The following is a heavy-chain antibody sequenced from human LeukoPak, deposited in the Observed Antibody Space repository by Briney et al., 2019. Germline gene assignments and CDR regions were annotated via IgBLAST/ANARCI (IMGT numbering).Heavy chain of an antibody. V-gene: IGHV3-30-3*01. CDR2: ISYDGSNK. CDR1: GFTFSSYA. J-gene: IGHJ4*02. Sequence: PGGSLRLSCAASGFTFSSYAMHWVRQAPGKGLEWVAVISYDGSNKYYADSVKGRFTISRDNSKNTLYLQMNSLRAEDTAVYYCARFMGAREKGVDYWGQGTLVTVSS. D-gene: IGHD3-16*01. CDR3: ARFMGAREKGVDY.